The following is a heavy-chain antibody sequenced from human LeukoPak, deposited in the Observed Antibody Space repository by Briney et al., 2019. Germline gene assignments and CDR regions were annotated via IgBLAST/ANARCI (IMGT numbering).Heavy chain of an antibody. CDR3: ARDSEAVAGTVYGMDV. V-gene: IGHV1-2*02. CDR1: GYTFTGYY. J-gene: IGHJ6*02. D-gene: IGHD6-19*01. Sequence: ASVKVSCKASGYTFTGYYMHWVRQAPGQGLEWMGWINPNSGGTNYAQKFQGRVTITRDTSASTAYMELSSLRSEDTAVYYCARDSEAVAGTVYGMDVWGQGTTVTVSS. CDR2: INPNSGGT.